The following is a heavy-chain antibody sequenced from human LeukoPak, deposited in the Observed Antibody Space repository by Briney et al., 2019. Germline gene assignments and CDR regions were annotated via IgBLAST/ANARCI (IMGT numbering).Heavy chain of an antibody. CDR3: AKPAMAVAGNYFDY. CDR2: ITGGGDTT. V-gene: IGHV3-23*01. CDR1: GFTFSSNA. J-gene: IGHJ4*02. Sequence: SGGSLRLSCAASGFTFSSNAMSWVRQAPGKGLEWVSTITGGGDTTYYADSVKGRFTISRDNSKNTLYLQMNSLRAEDTAVYFCAKPAMAVAGNYFDYWGQGTLVTVSS. D-gene: IGHD6-19*01.